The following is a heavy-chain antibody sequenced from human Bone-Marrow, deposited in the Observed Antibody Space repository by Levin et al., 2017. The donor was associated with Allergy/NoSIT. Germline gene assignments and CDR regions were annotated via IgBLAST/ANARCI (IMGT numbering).Heavy chain of an antibody. CDR2: IYYSGST. CDR3: ARERNSNLDY. CDR1: GGSISSGGYY. Sequence: PSETLSLTCTVSGGSISSGGYYWSWIRQHPGKGLEWIGYIYYSGSTYYNPSLKSRVTISVDTSKNQFSLKLSSVTAADTAVYYCARERNSNLDYWGQGTLVTVSS. J-gene: IGHJ4*02. V-gene: IGHV4-31*03. D-gene: IGHD4-11*01.